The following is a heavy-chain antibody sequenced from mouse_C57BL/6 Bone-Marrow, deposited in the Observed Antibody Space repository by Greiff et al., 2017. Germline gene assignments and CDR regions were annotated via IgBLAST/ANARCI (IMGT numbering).Heavy chain of an antibody. CDR2: IYPGSGST. J-gene: IGHJ1*03. Sequence: QVQPQQPGAELVKPGASVKMSCKASGYTFTSYWITWVKQRPGQGLEWIGDIYPGSGSTNYNEKFKSKATLTVDPSSSTAYMQLSSLTAEDSAVYYCARPYYSNYWYCDVWGTGTTVTVSS. CDR1: GYTFTSYW. CDR3: ARPYYSNYWYCDV. D-gene: IGHD2-5*01. V-gene: IGHV1-55*01.